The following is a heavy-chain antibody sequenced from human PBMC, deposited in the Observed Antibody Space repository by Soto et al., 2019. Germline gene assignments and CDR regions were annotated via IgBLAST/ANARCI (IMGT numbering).Heavy chain of an antibody. CDR1: GGSIRGGDYY. V-gene: IGHV4-31*03. CDR3: ARLSSLYYNSDYGGYYFDY. J-gene: IGHJ4*02. D-gene: IGHD3-10*01. Sequence: QVQLQESGPGLVKPSQTLSLTCTVSGGSIRGGDYYWSWIRQHPGKGLEWIGYIFYSGNSFYNPSLKSGVTISVDTSKNQFSLQLSSVTAAGTAIYYCARLSSLYYNSDYGGYYFDYWGQGTLVSVSS. CDR2: IFYSGNS.